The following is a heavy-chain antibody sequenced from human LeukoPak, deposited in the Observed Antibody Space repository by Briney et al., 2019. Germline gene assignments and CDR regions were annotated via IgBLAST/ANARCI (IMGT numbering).Heavy chain of an antibody. Sequence: ASVKVSCKASGYTFTGYYMHWVRQAPGQGLEWMGWINPNSGGTNYAQKFQGRVTMTRDTSISTAYMELSRLRSDDTAVYYCARDRSLWFGGLLVRTNNWFDPWGQGTLVTVSS. D-gene: IGHD3-10*01. CDR1: GYTFTGYY. J-gene: IGHJ5*02. V-gene: IGHV1-2*02. CDR3: ARDRSLWFGGLLVRTNNWFDP. CDR2: INPNSGGT.